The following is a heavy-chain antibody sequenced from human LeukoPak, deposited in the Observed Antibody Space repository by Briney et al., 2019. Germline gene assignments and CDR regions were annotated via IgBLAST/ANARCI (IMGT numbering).Heavy chain of an antibody. CDR2: IWYDGSNK. CDR3: ARDPTAYYDSSGYYLNTIDY. J-gene: IGHJ4*02. Sequence: GGSLRLSCAASGFTFSSYGTHWVRQAPGKGLEWVAVIWYDGSNKYYADSVKGRFTISRDNSKKTLYLQMNSLRAEDTAVYYCARDPTAYYDSSGYYLNTIDYWGQGTLVTVSS. D-gene: IGHD3-22*01. V-gene: IGHV3-33*01. CDR1: GFTFSSYG.